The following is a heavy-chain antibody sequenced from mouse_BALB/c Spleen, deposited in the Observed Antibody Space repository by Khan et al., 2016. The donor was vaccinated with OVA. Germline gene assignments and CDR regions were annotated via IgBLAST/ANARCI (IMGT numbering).Heavy chain of an antibody. D-gene: IGHD3-1*01. CDR2: IFPGGGYT. V-gene: IGHV1-63*02. J-gene: IGHJ2*01. Sequence: VQLKESGAELVRPGTSVKMSCKAAGYTFTNYWIGWVKQRPGHGLEWIGDIFPGGGYTNYDEKFKGKATLTADTSSSTAYMQLSSLTSEDSAIYYCAIRGSARATWDDFDYWGQGTTLTVSA. CDR3: AIRGSARATWDDFDY. CDR1: GYTFTNYW.